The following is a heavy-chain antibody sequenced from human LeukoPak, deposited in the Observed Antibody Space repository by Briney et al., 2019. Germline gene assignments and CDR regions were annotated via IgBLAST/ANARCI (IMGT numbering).Heavy chain of an antibody. J-gene: IGHJ4*02. CDR3: ATVKFRSSDFDY. V-gene: IGHV1-24*01. CDR1: GYTLIELS. CDR2: FDPEDGET. Sequence: ASVKVSCKVSGYTLIELSMHWVRQAPRKGLEWMGGFDPEDGETIYAQKFQGRVTMTEDTSTDTAYMELSSLRSEDTAVYYCATVKFRSSDFDYWGQGTLVTVSS. D-gene: IGHD6-6*01.